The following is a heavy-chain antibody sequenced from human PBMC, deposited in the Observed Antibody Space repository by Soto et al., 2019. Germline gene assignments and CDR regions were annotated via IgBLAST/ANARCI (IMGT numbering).Heavy chain of an antibody. Sequence: QVQLQGSGPGLVRPSGTLSLTCSVSGASVTDYSWTWIRQPAGRGLEWIGLIYRSGSTTYNPSLESRVTMSLDTSKTQFSLRLTSVTAAETAVYYGARVFYTDSGGYPRPIFDSWSQGTLVTVSS. CDR1: GASVTDYS. CDR3: ARVFYTDSGGYPRPIFDS. V-gene: IGHV4-4*07. D-gene: IGHD3-22*01. CDR2: IYRSGST. J-gene: IGHJ4*02.